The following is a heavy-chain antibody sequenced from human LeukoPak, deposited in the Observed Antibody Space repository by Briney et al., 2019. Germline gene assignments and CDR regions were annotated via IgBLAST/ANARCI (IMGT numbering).Heavy chain of an antibody. CDR2: INPNSGGT. Sequence: ASVKVSCKASGYTFTGYYMHWVRQAPGQGLEWMGWINPNSGGTNXAQKFQGRVTMTRDTSISTAYMELSRLRSDDTAVYYCARDLXXXXXYFXYWGQGTLVTVSS. CDR3: ARDLXXXXXYFXY. V-gene: IGHV1-2*02. CDR1: GYTFTGYY. J-gene: IGHJ4*02.